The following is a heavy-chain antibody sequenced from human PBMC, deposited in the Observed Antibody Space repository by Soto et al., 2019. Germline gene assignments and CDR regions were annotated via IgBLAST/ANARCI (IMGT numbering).Heavy chain of an antibody. V-gene: IGHV1-18*01. CDR1: GYTFTSYG. Sequence: ASVKVSCKASGYTFTSYGISWVRQAPGQGLEWMGWISAYNGNTNYAQKLQGRVTMTTDTSTSTAYMELRSLRSDDTAVYYCARDHISGWYGPENWFDPRGQGTLVPVSS. D-gene: IGHD6-19*01. J-gene: IGHJ5*02. CDR3: ARDHISGWYGPENWFDP. CDR2: ISAYNGNT.